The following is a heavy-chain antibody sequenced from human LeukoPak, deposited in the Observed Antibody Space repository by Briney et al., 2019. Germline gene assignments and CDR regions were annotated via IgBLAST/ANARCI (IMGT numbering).Heavy chain of an antibody. CDR2: ISANSGNT. V-gene: IGHV1-18*01. J-gene: IGHJ3*01. CDR3: ARDRNHAFDF. Sequence: GASVKVSCKASGYTFTINGISWVRQAPGQGLEWMGWISANSGNTNYAQTLQGRVTMTTDTSTTTAYMELRSLRSDDTAVYYCARDRNHAFDFWGQGTMVTVSS. CDR1: GYTFTING.